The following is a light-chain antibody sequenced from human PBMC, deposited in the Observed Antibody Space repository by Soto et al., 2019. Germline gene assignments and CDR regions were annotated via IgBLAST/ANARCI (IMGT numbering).Light chain of an antibody. V-gene: IGKV1-39*01. J-gene: IGKJ2*01. Sequence: DVQMTQSPSSLSASVGDRVTITCRTSQNIATYLNWYQHKPGRAPNLLIYAASSLQSGVPSRFSGSGSATDFTLTIISLQPEDFATYYCQQSYSMPYTFGQGTRLEIK. CDR1: QNIATY. CDR3: QQSYSMPYT. CDR2: AAS.